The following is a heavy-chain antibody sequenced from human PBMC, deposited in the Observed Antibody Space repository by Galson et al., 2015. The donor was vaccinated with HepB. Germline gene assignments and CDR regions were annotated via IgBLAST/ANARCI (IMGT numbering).Heavy chain of an antibody. J-gene: IGHJ4*02. CDR3: ATTPPRYDSSGFYYAY. Sequence: SVKVSCKASGYTFTSYYMHWLRQAPGQGLEWMGILNPSGGSALYAQKFQGRVTMTRDTSTSTVYMELSSLRSEDTAVYYCATTPPRYDSSGFYYAYWGQGTLVTVSS. D-gene: IGHD3-22*01. CDR2: LNPSGGSA. V-gene: IGHV1-46*03. CDR1: GYTFTSYY.